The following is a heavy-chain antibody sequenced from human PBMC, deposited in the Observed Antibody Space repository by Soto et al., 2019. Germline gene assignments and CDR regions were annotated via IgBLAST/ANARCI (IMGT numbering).Heavy chain of an antibody. CDR3: ARDQITTVTTYFDP. J-gene: IGHJ5*02. Sequence: QVQLQQWGAGLLKPSETLSLTCAVYGGSFSGYYWSWIRQPPGKGLEWIGEINHSGSTNYNPSLKSRVTISVDTSKNQFSLKLSSVTAADTAVYYCARDQITTVTTYFDPWGQGTLATVSS. CDR1: GGSFSGYY. CDR2: INHSGST. D-gene: IGHD4-17*01. V-gene: IGHV4-34*01.